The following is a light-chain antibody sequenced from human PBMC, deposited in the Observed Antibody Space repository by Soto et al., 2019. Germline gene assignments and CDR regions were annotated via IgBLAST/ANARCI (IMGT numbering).Light chain of an antibody. J-gene: IGKJ1*01. Sequence: DIVMTQSPATLSVSPGARVPLSCRASQSVSSYLAWYQQKPGQAPKLLIYEASSMASGIPARFSGSGSGTDFTLTISSPEPEDFAVYYCQQRSNWPRTFGQGTKVDNK. CDR1: QSVSSY. CDR2: EAS. CDR3: QQRSNWPRT. V-gene: IGKV3-11*01.